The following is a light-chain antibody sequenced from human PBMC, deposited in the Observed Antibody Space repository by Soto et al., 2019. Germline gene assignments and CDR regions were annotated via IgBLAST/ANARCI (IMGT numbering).Light chain of an antibody. Sequence: QSVLTQPPSASGSPGQSVTISCTGTSSDVGGYNYVSWYQQYPGRAPKLMIYEVTKRPSGVPDRFSGSKSGNTASLTVSGLQAEDEADYYCSSYAASNNFYLVFGGGTKVTVL. CDR1: SSDVGGYNY. J-gene: IGLJ3*02. V-gene: IGLV2-8*01. CDR3: SSYAASNNFYLV. CDR2: EVT.